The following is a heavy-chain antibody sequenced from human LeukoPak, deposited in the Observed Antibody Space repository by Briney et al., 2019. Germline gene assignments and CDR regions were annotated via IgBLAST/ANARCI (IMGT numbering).Heavy chain of an antibody. CDR2: IRYDGSNK. V-gene: IGHV3-30*02. CDR3: AEGYYDSSGYFDY. CDR1: GFTFSSYG. Sequence: GGSLRLSCAASGFTFSSYGMHWVRQAPGKGLEWVAFIRYDGSNKYYADSVKGRFTISRDNSKNTLYLQMNSLRAEDTAVYYCAEGYYDSSGYFDYWGQGTLVTVSS. D-gene: IGHD3-22*01. J-gene: IGHJ4*02.